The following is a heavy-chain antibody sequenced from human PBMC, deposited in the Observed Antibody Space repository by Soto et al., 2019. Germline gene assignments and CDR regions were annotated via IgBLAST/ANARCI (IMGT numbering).Heavy chain of an antibody. CDR1: GYTFTSYG. Sequence: APVKVSCKASGYTFTSYGISWVRQAPGQRLEWMGWLSAYNGNTNYAQKLQGRVTMTTDTSTSTAYMELRSLRSDDTAVYYCARLYCSSTSCNDAFEIWAGGTMVT. CDR2: LSAYNGNT. CDR3: ARLYCSSTSCNDAFEI. D-gene: IGHD2-2*01. V-gene: IGHV1-18*04. J-gene: IGHJ3*02.